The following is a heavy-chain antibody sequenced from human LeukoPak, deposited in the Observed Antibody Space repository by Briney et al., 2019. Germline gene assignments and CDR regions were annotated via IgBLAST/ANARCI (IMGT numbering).Heavy chain of an antibody. V-gene: IGHV3-7*01. CDR2: IKEDGTEK. Sequence: TGGSLRLSCAASGFTFSNYWMGWVRQPPGKGLQWVANIKEDGTEKYYVDSVKGRFIISRDNAKNSVYLQMNSLRVEDTAVYYCARRPFGADYWGQGTLVTVSS. D-gene: IGHD3-10*01. J-gene: IGHJ4*02. CDR1: GFTFSNYW. CDR3: ARRPFGADY.